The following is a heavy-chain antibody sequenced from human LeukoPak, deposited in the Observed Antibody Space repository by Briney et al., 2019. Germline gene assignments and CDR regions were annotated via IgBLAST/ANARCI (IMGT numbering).Heavy chain of an antibody. CDR2: IYYSGST. CDR3: ARAPSYDSSGYYISDYFDY. D-gene: IGHD3-22*01. Sequence: PSETLSLTCTVSGGSISSGDYYWSWIRQPPGKGLEWIGYIYYSGSTNYNPSLKSRVTISVDASKNQFSLKLSSVTAADTAVYYCARAPSYDSSGYYISDYFDYWGQGTLVTVSS. CDR1: GGSISSGDYY. J-gene: IGHJ4*02. V-gene: IGHV4-61*08.